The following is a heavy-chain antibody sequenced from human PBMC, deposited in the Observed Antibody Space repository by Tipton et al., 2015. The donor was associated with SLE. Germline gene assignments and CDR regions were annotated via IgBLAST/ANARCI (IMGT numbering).Heavy chain of an antibody. CDR1: GFTFSTYT. Sequence: SLRLSCAASGFTFSTYTMNWVRQAPGKGLEWVSSIGTSVGSTFYADSVKGRFTISRDPSRNTLYLQMNRLRAGDTAVYYCAKTSSGRYGDLDFWGQGTLVTVSS. CDR2: IGTSVGST. V-gene: IGHV3-23*01. D-gene: IGHD6-19*01. J-gene: IGHJ4*02. CDR3: AKTSSGRYGDLDF.